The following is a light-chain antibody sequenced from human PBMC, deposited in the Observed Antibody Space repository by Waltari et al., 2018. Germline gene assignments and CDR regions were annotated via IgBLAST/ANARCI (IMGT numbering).Light chain of an antibody. Sequence: QLVLTQSPSASASLGASVQLPRPPSRGHSSYAIAWPQQQPEKCPRYLMKVNRDGSQKKGDGIPDRFSGSSSGTERYLTISILQSEDEADYYCQTWGTGIQVFGGGTKLTVL. CDR3: QTWGTGIQV. V-gene: IGLV4-69*01. CDR1: RGHSSYA. J-gene: IGLJ2*01. CDR2: VNRDGSQ.